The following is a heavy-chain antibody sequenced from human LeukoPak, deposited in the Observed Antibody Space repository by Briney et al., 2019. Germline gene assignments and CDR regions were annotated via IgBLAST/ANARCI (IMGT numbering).Heavy chain of an antibody. Sequence: SETLSLTCTVSGYSISSGYYWGWIRQPPGKGLEWIGSIYHSGSTYYNPSLKSRVTISVDTSKNQFSLKLSSVTAAGTAVYYCARVDSSGWSGFVPYYFDYWGQGTLVTVSS. CDR1: GYSISSGYY. CDR3: ARVDSSGWSGFVPYYFDY. D-gene: IGHD6-19*01. V-gene: IGHV4-38-2*02. CDR2: IYHSGST. J-gene: IGHJ4*02.